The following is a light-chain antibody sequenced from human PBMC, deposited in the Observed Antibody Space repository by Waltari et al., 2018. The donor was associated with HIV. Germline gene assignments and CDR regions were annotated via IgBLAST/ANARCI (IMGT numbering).Light chain of an antibody. CDR1: SSNIGSYT. CDR2: ANH. Sequence: QSELTQPPSAFGTPGQRVTISCSGSSSNIGSYTVNWYQQLPGTAPKLLIYANHQRPSGVPDRFSGSQSDTSASLAIGGLQSEDEADYYCATWDASLSGPVFGGGTKLTVL. V-gene: IGLV1-44*01. CDR3: ATWDASLSGPV. J-gene: IGLJ2*01.